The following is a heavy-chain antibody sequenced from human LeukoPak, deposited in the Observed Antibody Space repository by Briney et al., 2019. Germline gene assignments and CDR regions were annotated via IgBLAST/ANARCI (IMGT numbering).Heavy chain of an antibody. CDR3: ARDRRLWNMDV. J-gene: IGHJ6*03. Sequence: GGSLRLSCAASGLTFSSYWMHWVRQAPGKGLVWVSRINSDGSTTTYADPVKGRFTISRDNAMNTLYLQMNSLRAEDTAVYYCARDRRLWNMDVWGTGTTVTISS. V-gene: IGHV3-74*01. CDR2: INSDGSTT. D-gene: IGHD4/OR15-4a*01. CDR1: GLTFSSYW.